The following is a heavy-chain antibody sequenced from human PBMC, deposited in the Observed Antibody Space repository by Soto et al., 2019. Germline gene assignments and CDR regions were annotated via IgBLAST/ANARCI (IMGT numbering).Heavy chain of an antibody. CDR3: ARIAAAGYTENWFDP. Sequence: PSETLSLTCAVYGGSFSGYYWSWIRQPPGKGLEWIGEINHSGSTNYNPSLKSRVTISVDTSKNQFSLKLSSVTAADTAVYYCARIAAAGYTENWFDPWGQGTLVTVSS. J-gene: IGHJ5*02. CDR1: GGSFSGYY. CDR2: INHSGST. V-gene: IGHV4-34*01. D-gene: IGHD6-13*01.